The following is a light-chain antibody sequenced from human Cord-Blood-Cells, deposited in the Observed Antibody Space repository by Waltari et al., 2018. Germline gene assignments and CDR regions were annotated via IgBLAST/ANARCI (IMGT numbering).Light chain of an antibody. Sequence: SYELTQPPSVSVSPGQTASITCSGDHLGDKYACWYQQKPGQSPVLVIYQDSKRPAGIPERFSGSNSGNTGTLTNSGTQAMDETDYYCQAWNSSTYVFGTGTKVTVL. CDR1: HLGDKY. CDR2: QDS. V-gene: IGLV3-1*01. CDR3: QAWNSSTYV. J-gene: IGLJ1*01.